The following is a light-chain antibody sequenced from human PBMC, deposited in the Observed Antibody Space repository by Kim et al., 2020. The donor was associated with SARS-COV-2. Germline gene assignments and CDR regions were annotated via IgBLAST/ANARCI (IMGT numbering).Light chain of an antibody. CDR2: LNSDGSH. Sequence: QLVLTQSPSASASLGASVKLTCTLSSGHSSYAIAWHQQQPEKGPRYLMKLNSDGSHSKGDGIPDRFSGSSSGAERYLTISNHQSEDEADYYCQTWGTGIWVFGGGTQLTVL. J-gene: IGLJ3*02. V-gene: IGLV4-69*01. CDR1: SGHSSYA. CDR3: QTWGTGIWV.